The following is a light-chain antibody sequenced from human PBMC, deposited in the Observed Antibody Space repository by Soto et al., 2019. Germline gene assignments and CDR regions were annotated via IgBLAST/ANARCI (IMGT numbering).Light chain of an antibody. CDR2: GIS. CDR1: QSFSTY. CDR3: QKYNTAPLT. Sequence: DIQMTQSPSSLSASVGDRVTITCRASQSFSTYLAWYQQKPGKVHKLLISGISTLQSGVPSRFSGSGYGTEFTLTIRNLQPEDVATYYCQKYNTAPLTFGGGTKVDIK. V-gene: IGKV1-27*01. J-gene: IGKJ4*01.